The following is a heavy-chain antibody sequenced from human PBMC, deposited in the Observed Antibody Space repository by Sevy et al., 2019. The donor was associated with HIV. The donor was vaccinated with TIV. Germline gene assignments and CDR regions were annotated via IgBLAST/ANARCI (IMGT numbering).Heavy chain of an antibody. V-gene: IGHV3-30-3*01. J-gene: IGHJ4*02. CDR3: ARDAGYGTDWYPSDY. Sequence: GGSLRLSCAASEFMFSTYAMHWVRQAPGKGLEWVAVISYDGSSHYYADSVKGRFTTSRDNSKNTLFLQMNGLRLEDSAFCHCARDAGYGTDWYPSDYWGRGTLVTVSS. CDR1: EFMFSTYA. D-gene: IGHD6-19*01. CDR2: ISYDGSSH.